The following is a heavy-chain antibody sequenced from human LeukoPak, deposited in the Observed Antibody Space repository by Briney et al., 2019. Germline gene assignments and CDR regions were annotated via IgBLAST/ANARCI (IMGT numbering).Heavy chain of an antibody. D-gene: IGHD3-10*01. CDR2: ISYDGSNK. V-gene: IGHV3-30*18. CDR3: AKRQDYYGSGSYYNFLDY. Sequence: PGRSLRLSCAASGFTFSSYGMHWVRQAPGKGLEWVAVISYDGSNKYYADSVKGRFTISRDNSKNTLYLQMNSLRAEDTAVYYCAKRQDYYGSGSYYNFLDYWGQGTLVTVSS. J-gene: IGHJ4*02. CDR1: GFTFSSYG.